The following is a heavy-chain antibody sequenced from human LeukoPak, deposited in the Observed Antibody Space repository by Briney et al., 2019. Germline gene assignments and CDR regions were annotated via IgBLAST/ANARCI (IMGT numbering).Heavy chain of an antibody. J-gene: IGHJ1*01. CDR3: ARAPSEIGGYYPEYFRH. CDR2: IKSDGRT. D-gene: IGHD3-22*01. Sequence: GGSLRLSCAAARLTFSNYWMHWVRQAPGKGLVWVSRIKSDGRTNYADSVKGRFTISRDNAKNTVSLQMNSLRAEDTGVYYCARAPSEIGGYYPEYFRHWGQGTLVTVSS. CDR1: RLTFSNYW. V-gene: IGHV3-74*01.